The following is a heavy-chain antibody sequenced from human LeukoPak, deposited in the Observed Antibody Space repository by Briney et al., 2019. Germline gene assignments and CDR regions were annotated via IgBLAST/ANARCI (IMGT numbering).Heavy chain of an antibody. J-gene: IGHJ6*03. D-gene: IGHD1-26*01. CDR1: GGTFSSYA. CDR2: IIPIFGTA. Sequence: GSSVKVSCKASGGTFSSYAISWVRQAPGQGLEWMGGIIPIFGTANYAQKFQGRVTITADKSTSTAYMELSSLRSEDTAVYYCASGSYSLMYYYYYMDVWGKGTTVTVSS. V-gene: IGHV1-69*06. CDR3: ASGSYSLMYYYYYMDV.